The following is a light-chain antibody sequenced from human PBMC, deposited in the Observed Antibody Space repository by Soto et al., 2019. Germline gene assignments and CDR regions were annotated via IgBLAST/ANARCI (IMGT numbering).Light chain of an antibody. Sequence: QSALTQPASVSGSPGQSITISCTGTSSDVGGYNYVSWYQQHPGTAPKLMIYEVSNRPSGLSNRFSGSKSGNTASLTISGLQAEDEADYYCSSYTSSSSLYVFGPGTKLTVL. CDR2: EVS. CDR3: SSYTSSSSLYV. J-gene: IGLJ1*01. CDR1: SSDVGGYNY. V-gene: IGLV2-14*01.